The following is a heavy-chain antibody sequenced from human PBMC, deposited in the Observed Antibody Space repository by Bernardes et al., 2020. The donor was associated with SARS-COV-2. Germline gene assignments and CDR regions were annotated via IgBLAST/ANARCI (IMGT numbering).Heavy chain of an antibody. CDR1: GFIFSAYG. CDR2: ISFRGATV. D-gene: IGHD3-3*01. Sequence: LRLSCATSGFIFSAYGMNWVRQAPGKGLEWLSYISFRGATVYYADSVRGRFTISRDNAENSLYLHLDSLRAQDTAVYYCARDGAISGVVVSGNYFDSWGRGTPVTVTS. CDR3: ARDGAISGVVVSGNYFDS. V-gene: IGHV3-48*01. J-gene: IGHJ4*02.